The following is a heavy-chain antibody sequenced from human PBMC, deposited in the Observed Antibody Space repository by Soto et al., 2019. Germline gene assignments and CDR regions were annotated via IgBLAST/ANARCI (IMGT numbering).Heavy chain of an antibody. V-gene: IGHV3-30*18. CDR1: GFTFSSYG. CDR2: ISYDGNYK. Sequence: QAQLVESGGGVVQPGRSLRLSCAASGFTFSSYGMHWVRQAPGKGLEWVALISYDGNYKYYADSVKGRFTISRDNSKNTLYLKMNSLRDEDTALYYCAKRLTYDYGPFDYWGQGTLVTVSS. J-gene: IGHJ4*02. CDR3: AKRLTYDYGPFDY. D-gene: IGHD4-17*01.